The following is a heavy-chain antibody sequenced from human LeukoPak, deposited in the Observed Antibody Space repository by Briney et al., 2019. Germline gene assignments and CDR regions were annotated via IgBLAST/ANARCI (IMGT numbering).Heavy chain of an antibody. CDR3: ARAGYDFWSGYYPGVDYYYMDV. V-gene: IGHV1-2*02. D-gene: IGHD3-3*01. CDR1: GYTFTGYY. J-gene: IGHJ6*03. CDR2: INPNSGGT. Sequence: ASVEVSCKASGYTFTGYYMHWVRQAPGQGLEWMGWINPNSGGTNYAQKFQGRVTMTRDTSISTAYMELSRLRSDDTAVYYCARAGYDFWSGYYPGVDYYYMDVWGKGTTVTVSS.